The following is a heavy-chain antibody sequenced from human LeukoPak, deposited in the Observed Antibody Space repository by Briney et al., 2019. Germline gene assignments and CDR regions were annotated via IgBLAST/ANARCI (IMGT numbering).Heavy chain of an antibody. CDR1: GFTFSSYW. V-gene: IGHV3-7*01. J-gene: IGHJ3*02. Sequence: GSLRLSCAASGFTFSSYWMSWVRQAPGKGLEWVANIKQDGSEKYYVDSVKGRFTISRDNAKNSLYLQMNSLRAEDTAVYYCARGDVEMELDAFDIWGQGTMVTVSS. D-gene: IGHD5-24*01. CDR3: ARGDVEMELDAFDI. CDR2: IKQDGSEK.